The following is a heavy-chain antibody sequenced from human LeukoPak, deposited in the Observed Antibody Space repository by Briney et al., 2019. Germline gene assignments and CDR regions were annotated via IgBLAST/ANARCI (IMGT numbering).Heavy chain of an antibody. CDR2: ISGSGGST. CDR1: GFTFSNYA. V-gene: IGHV3-23*01. J-gene: IGHJ1*01. Sequence: PGGSLRLSCAASGFTFSNYAVSWVRQAPGKGLEWVSAISGSGGSTYYADSVKGRFTISRDNSKNTLYLQMNSLRAEDTAVHYCAKDAHPCSGVTCYSEYFQNWGQGTLVTVSS. D-gene: IGHD2-15*01. CDR3: AKDAHPCSGVTCYSEYFQN.